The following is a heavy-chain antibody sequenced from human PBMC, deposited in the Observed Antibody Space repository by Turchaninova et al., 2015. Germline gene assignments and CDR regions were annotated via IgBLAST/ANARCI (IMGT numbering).Heavy chain of an antibody. V-gene: IGHV4-59*01. J-gene: IGHJ3*02. CDR1: GGSISSYY. CDR3: ASFSSGWYFSGTPGSFDI. D-gene: IGHD6-19*01. CDR2: IYYSGST. Sequence: QVQLQESGPGLVKPSETPALICNVSGGSISSYYWSWIRQPPGKGLEWIGYIYYSGSTNYNPYLKSRVTISVDTSKNQFSLKLSSVTAADTAVYYCASFSSGWYFSGTPGSFDIWGQGTMVTVSS.